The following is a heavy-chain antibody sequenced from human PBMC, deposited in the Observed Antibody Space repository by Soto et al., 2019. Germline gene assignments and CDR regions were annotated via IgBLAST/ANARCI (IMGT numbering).Heavy chain of an antibody. Sequence: SETLSLTCTVSGGSISSYYWRWIRQPPGKGLEWIGEINHSGSTNYNPSLKSRVTISVDTSKNQFSLKLSSVTAADTAAYYCARSSSYSSGWYYVYWGQGTLVTVSS. V-gene: IGHV4-34*01. CDR1: GGSISSYY. CDR2: INHSGST. J-gene: IGHJ4*02. D-gene: IGHD6-19*01. CDR3: ARSSSYSSGWYYVY.